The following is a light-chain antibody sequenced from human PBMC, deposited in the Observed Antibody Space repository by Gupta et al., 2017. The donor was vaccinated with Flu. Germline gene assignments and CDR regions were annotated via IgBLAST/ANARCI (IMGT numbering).Light chain of an antibody. CDR3: STWDDSLNSVV. J-gene: IGLJ2*01. CDR1: SSNIGSNA. Sequence: VTISCSGSSSNIGSNAVNWYQQLPGAAPKLLIYNTIQRPSGVPDRFSGSRSGSSASLAISGLQSDDEADYYCSTWDDSLNSVVFGGGTKLTVL. CDR2: NTI. V-gene: IGLV1-44*01.